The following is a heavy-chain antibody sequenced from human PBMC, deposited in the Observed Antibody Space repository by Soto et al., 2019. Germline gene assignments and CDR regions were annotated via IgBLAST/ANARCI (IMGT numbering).Heavy chain of an antibody. D-gene: IGHD5-12*01. Sequence: QVQLQESGPGLVKPSQTLSLTCTVSGGSISSGAYYWSWIRQHPGKGLEWIGYIYYSGTTYYNPSLKSRVFISIDASKNQFSLNLDSVTAADTAVYYCGRDGEDGYNGAGYWGQGTLVTVSS. CDR2: IYYSGTT. V-gene: IGHV4-31*03. CDR3: GRDGEDGYNGAGY. J-gene: IGHJ4*02. CDR1: GGSISSGAYY.